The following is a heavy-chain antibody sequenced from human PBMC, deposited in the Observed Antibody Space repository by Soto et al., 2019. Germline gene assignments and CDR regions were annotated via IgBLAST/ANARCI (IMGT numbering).Heavy chain of an antibody. CDR3: TRISLVGATGGRYVDY. D-gene: IGHD1-26*01. CDR2: IKNKANSYTT. CDR1: GFIFSDHY. V-gene: IGHV3-72*01. Sequence: VQLVESGGGLVQPGGSLRLSCAASGFIFSDHYMDWVRQAPGKGLEWVGRIKNKANSYTTEYAASVKGRFTISRDDSKNSLYLKMNSLKTEDTAVYYCTRISLVGATGGRYVDYGGQGTLLTVSS. J-gene: IGHJ4*02.